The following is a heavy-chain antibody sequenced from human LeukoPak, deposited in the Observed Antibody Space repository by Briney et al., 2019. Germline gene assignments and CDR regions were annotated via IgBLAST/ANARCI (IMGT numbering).Heavy chain of an antibody. V-gene: IGHV1-69*13. J-gene: IGHJ5*02. Sequence: SVKVSYKASGGTFSSYAISWVRQAPGQGLEWMGGIIPIFGTANYAQKFQGRVTITADESTSTAYMELSSLRSEDTAVYYCARAYGGNSRWFDPWGQGTLVTVSS. CDR3: ARAYGGNSRWFDP. CDR1: GGTFSSYA. D-gene: IGHD4-23*01. CDR2: IIPIFGTA.